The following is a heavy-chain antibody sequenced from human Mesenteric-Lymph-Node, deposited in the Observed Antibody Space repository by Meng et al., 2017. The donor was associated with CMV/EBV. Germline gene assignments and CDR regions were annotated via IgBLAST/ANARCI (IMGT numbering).Heavy chain of an antibody. J-gene: IGHJ4*02. CDR1: GGSISSSTYC. D-gene: IGHD4-17*01. CDR3: ARHLYGDYGGFDY. Sequence: VSGGSISSSTYCWGWVRQPPGKGLEWIGSIYYTGSTYYNPSLKSRVTISVDTSKNQFSLKLSSVTAADTAVYYCARHLYGDYGGFDYWGQGTLVTVSS. V-gene: IGHV4-39*01. CDR2: IYYTGST.